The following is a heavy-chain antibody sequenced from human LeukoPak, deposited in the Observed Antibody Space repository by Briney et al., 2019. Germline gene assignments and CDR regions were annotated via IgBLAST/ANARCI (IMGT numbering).Heavy chain of an antibody. V-gene: IGHV3-30*02. Sequence: GGSLRLSCAASGFTFSSYGMHWVRQAPGKGLEWVAFIRYDGSNKYYADSVKGRFTISRDNSKNTLYLQMNSLRAEDTAVYYCAKDTVRSIAAAGHFYYWGQGTLVTVSS. D-gene: IGHD6-13*01. CDR3: AKDTVRSIAAAGHFYY. CDR1: GFTFSSYG. J-gene: IGHJ4*02. CDR2: IRYDGSNK.